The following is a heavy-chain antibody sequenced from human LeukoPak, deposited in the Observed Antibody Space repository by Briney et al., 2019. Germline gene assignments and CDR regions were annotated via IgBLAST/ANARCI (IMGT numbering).Heavy chain of an antibody. J-gene: IGHJ5*02. D-gene: IGHD3-22*01. Sequence: PGGSLRLSCAASGFTFSSYGTSWVRQAPGKGLQWVSVIIGSGSSTYYADSVKGRFTISRDNARNTLYLQMNSLRAEDTAVYYCARWYYYETSGLYYGSFDNWGQGTLVTVSS. CDR3: ARWYYYETSGLYYGSFDN. CDR2: IIGSGSST. CDR1: GFTFSSYG. V-gene: IGHV3-23*01.